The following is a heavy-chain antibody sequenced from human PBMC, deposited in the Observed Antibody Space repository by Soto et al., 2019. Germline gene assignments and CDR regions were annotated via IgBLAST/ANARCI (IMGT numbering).Heavy chain of an antibody. Sequence: PGESLKISCKGSGYSFTSYWISWVRQMPGKGLEWMGRIDPSDSYTNYSTSFQGHVTISADKSISTAYLQWSSLKASDTAMYYCARLAAAGTTYYYYGMDVWGQGTTVTVSS. CDR3: ARLAAAGTTYYYYGMDV. J-gene: IGHJ6*02. V-gene: IGHV5-10-1*01. CDR2: IDPSDSYT. CDR1: GYSFTSYW. D-gene: IGHD6-13*01.